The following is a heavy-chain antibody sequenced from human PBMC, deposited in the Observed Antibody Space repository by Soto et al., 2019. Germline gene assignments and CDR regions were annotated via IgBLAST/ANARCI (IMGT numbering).Heavy chain of an antibody. V-gene: IGHV3-23*01. CDR2: ISGSGGST. Sequence: EVPLLESGGGLVQPGGSLRLSCAASGFTFSSYAMSWVRQAPGKGLEWVSAISGSGGSTYYADSVKGLVTISRDNSKNTLYLQMNSLRAEDTAVYYCAKEVEYSSSWSDIDYWGQGTLVTVSS. J-gene: IGHJ4*02. D-gene: IGHD6-13*01. CDR1: GFTFSSYA. CDR3: AKEVEYSSSWSDIDY.